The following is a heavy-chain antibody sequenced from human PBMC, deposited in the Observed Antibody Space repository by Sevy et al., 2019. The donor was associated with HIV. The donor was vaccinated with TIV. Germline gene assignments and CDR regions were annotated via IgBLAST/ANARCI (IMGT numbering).Heavy chain of an antibody. V-gene: IGHV3-23*01. Sequence: GGSLRLSCAASGFTFSKYSMSWVRQPPGKGLEWVSTLSFGCGEINHADSVKGRFTTSRDNSQNSLYLQMNNLRAEDTAVYYCAREGCTKPHDYWGQGTLVTVSS. D-gene: IGHD2-8*01. J-gene: IGHJ4*02. CDR2: LSFGCGEI. CDR3: AREGCTKPHDY. CDR1: GFTFSKYS.